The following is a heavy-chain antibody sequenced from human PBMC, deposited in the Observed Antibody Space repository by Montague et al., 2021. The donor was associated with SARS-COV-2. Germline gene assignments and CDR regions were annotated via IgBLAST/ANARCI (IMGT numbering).Heavy chain of an antibody. V-gene: IGHV4-59*01. Sequence: SETLSLTCTVSGGSISGYYWSWIRQPPGKGLEWIGYIYYSGSTNYNPSLKSRVTISVDTSKNQFSLKLSSVTAADTAVYYCARIGYSSGYQGIYYFDYWGQGTLVTVSS. CDR2: IYYSGST. CDR3: ARIGYSSGYQGIYYFDY. J-gene: IGHJ4*02. CDR1: GGSISGYY. D-gene: IGHD3-22*01.